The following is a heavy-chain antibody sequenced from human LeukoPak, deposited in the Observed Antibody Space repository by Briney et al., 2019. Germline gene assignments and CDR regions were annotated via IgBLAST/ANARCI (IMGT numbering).Heavy chain of an antibody. CDR2: IYYSGST. D-gene: IGHD4-23*01. CDR3: ASLDYGGNSASNY. V-gene: IGHV4-59*01. CDR1: GGSISGFY. J-gene: IGHJ4*02. Sequence: SETLSLTCTVSGGSISGFYWSWIRQPPGKGLEWIGYIYYSGSTNYNPSLKSRVTISVDTSKNQFSLKLSSVTAADTAVYYCASLDYGGNSASNYWGQGTLVTVSS.